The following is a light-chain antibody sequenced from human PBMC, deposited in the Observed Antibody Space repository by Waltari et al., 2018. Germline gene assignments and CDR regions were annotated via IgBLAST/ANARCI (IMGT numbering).Light chain of an antibody. J-gene: IGLJ2*01. CDR3: SSYTSSTTGI. CDR1: TSHVGDYNF. V-gene: IGLV2-14*01. CDR2: DVS. Sequence: QSALTQPASVSGSPGQSITISCTGTTSHVGDYNFTPWYQQHPGKAPELLVYDVSHRPSGVSTRFSGSKSGNTAALTISGLQAEDEADYYCSSYTSSTTGIFGGGTKLTVL.